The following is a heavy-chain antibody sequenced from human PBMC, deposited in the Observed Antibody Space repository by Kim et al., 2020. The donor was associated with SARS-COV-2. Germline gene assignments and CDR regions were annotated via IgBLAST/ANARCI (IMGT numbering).Heavy chain of an antibody. Sequence: VKGRFTISRDNSKNTLYLQMNSLRAEDTAVYYCARDRYSGYDLGFYGMDVWGQGTTVTVSS. D-gene: IGHD5-12*01. J-gene: IGHJ6*02. CDR3: ARDRYSGYDLGFYGMDV. V-gene: IGHV3-53*01.